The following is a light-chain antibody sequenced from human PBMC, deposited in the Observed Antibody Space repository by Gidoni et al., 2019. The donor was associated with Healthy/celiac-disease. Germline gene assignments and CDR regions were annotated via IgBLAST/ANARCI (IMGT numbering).Light chain of an antibody. CDR3: QQYGSSPWT. V-gene: IGKV3-20*01. CDR1: QSVSSSY. J-gene: IGKJ1*01. CDR2: GAS. Sequence: ETVLTQSPGTLSLSPGERATLSCRASQSVSSSYLAWYQQKPGQTPSLLIYGASSSAAGIPDRFSGSGSGTDFTLTISRLEPEDFAVYYCQQYGSSPWTFGQGTKVEIK.